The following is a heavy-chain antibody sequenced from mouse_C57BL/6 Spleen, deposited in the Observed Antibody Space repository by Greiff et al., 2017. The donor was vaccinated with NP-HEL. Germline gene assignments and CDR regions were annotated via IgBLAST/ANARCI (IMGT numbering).Heavy chain of an antibody. Sequence: EVHLVESGEGLVKPGGSLKLSCAASGFTFSSYAMSWVRQTPEKRLEWVAYISSGGDYIYYADTVKGRFTISRDNARNTLYLQMSSLKSEDTAMYYCTRGPTWDVGFDYWGQGTTLTVSS. D-gene: IGHD4-1*01. J-gene: IGHJ2*01. V-gene: IGHV5-9-1*02. CDR1: GFTFSSYA. CDR3: TRGPTWDVGFDY. CDR2: ISSGGDYI.